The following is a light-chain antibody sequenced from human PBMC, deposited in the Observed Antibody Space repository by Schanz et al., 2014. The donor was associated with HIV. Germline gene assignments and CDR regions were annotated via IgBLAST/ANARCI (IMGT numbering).Light chain of an antibody. Sequence: QSALTQPASVSGSPGQSITISCTGTSSDVGGYNYVSWYQQHPNKAPKLMIHDVSNRPSGVSNRFSGSKSGNTASLTISGLQAEDEADYYCSSYTSSSTLVFGGGTKLTVL. V-gene: IGLV2-14*01. CDR2: DVS. J-gene: IGLJ2*01. CDR3: SSYTSSSTLV. CDR1: SSDVGGYNY.